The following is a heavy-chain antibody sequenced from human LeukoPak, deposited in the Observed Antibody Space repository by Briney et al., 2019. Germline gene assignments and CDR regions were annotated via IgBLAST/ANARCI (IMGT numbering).Heavy chain of an antibody. D-gene: IGHD3-22*01. CDR3: ARDDSSGYLLPFDY. V-gene: IGHV3-21*01. J-gene: IGHJ4*02. CDR1: GFTFSSYS. Sequence: PGGSLRLSCAASGFTFSSYSMNWVRQAPGKGLEWVSSISSSSSYIYYADSVKGRFTISRDNAKNSLYLQMNSLRAEDTAVYYCARDDSSGYLLPFDYWGQGTLVTVSS. CDR2: ISSSSSYI.